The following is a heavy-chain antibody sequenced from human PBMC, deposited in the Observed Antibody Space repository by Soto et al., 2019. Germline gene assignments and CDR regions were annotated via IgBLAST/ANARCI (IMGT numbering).Heavy chain of an antibody. CDR2: ISYDGSNK. CDR3: AKRATLGRLDP. V-gene: IGHV3-30*18. J-gene: IGHJ5*02. Sequence: SGGSLRLSCAVSGFTFSSYGMHWVRQAPGKGLEWVAVISYDGSNKYYAGSVKGRFTISRDNSKNTLYLQMNSLRAEDTAVYYCAKRATLGRLDPWGQGTLVPVSS. CDR1: GFTFSSYG.